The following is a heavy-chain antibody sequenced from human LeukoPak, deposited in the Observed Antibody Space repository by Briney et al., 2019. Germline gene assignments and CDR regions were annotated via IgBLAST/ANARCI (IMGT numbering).Heavy chain of an antibody. V-gene: IGHV4-38-2*02. CDR2: IYHSGST. CDR3: ASRSTTAFHY. Sequence: PSETLSLTCTVSGYSISSGYYWGWIRQPPGKGLEWIGSIYHSGSTYYNPSLKSRVTISLDTSKNQFSLKLSSVTAADTAVYYCASRSTTAFHYWGQGTLVTVSS. D-gene: IGHD5/OR15-5a*01. J-gene: IGHJ4*02. CDR1: GYSISSGYY.